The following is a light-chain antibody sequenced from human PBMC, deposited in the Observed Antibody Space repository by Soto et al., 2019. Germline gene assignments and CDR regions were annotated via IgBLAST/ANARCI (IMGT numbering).Light chain of an antibody. CDR2: DAS. CDR3: QQRSNWPIFT. CDR1: KSGSSY. V-gene: IGKV3-11*01. Sequence: EIVLTQSPATLSLSPGERSTLSCRSSKSGSSYLAWYQKKPGQTPRLLIYDASNRATGIPARFSGSGSGTDFTLTISSQEPEDFAVYYGQQRSNWPIFTFGPGTKVDIK. J-gene: IGKJ3*01.